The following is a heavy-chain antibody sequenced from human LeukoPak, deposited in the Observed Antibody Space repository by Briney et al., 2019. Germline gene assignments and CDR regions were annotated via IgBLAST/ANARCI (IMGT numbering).Heavy chain of an antibody. CDR1: GFTFSSYA. J-gene: IGHJ4*02. V-gene: IGHV3-23*01. CDR2: ISSSGGSI. D-gene: IGHD1-26*01. CDR3: AKSKLKDFFED. Sequence: GGSLRLSCAASGFTFSSYAMSWVRQAPGKGLEWVSIISSSGGSIYYADSVKGRFTISRDNSKNTLYLQMNSLRAEDTAVYYCAKSKLKDFFEDWGQGTLVTVSS.